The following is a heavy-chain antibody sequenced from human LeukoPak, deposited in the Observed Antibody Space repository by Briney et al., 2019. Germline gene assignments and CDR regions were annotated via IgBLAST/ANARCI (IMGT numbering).Heavy chain of an antibody. V-gene: IGHV4-30-2*01. CDR3: ARGNHYSSSYQPGPPAPPIGLDY. CDR2: INHSGST. D-gene: IGHD6-6*01. Sequence: PSQTLSLTCAVSGGSISSGGYSWSWIRQPPGKGLEWIGEINHSGSTNYNPSLKSRVTISVDTSKNQFSLKLSSVTAADTAVYYCARGNHYSSSYQPGPPAPPIGLDYWGQGTLVTVSS. J-gene: IGHJ4*02. CDR1: GGSISSGGYS.